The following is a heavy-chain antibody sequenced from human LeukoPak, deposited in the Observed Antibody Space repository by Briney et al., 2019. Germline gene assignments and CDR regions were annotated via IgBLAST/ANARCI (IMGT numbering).Heavy chain of an antibody. V-gene: IGHV3-33*01. D-gene: IGHD3-22*01. CDR2: IWYDGSNK. Sequence: GGSLRLPCAASGFTFSSYGMHWVRQAPGKGLEWVAVIWYDGSNKYYADSVKGRFTISRDNSKNTLYLQMNSLRAEDTAVYYCARGPYYYDSSGYYYQFDYWGQGTLVTVSS. J-gene: IGHJ4*02. CDR3: ARGPYYYDSSGYYYQFDY. CDR1: GFTFSSYG.